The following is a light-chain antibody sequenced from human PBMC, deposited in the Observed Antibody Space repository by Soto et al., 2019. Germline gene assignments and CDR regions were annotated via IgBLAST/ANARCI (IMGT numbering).Light chain of an antibody. CDR1: QAISTF. Sequence: IQMTQSPSSLSASIGDRVTITCRASQAISTFLAWFQQRPGQAPTSLIYGSYTLHSGVSPRFIGGGPGTEFTLTISSLQPEDFATYYCQQYNSYPMTFGQGTRLDIQ. CDR3: QQYNSYPMT. CDR2: GSY. J-gene: IGKJ5*01. V-gene: IGKV1-16*01.